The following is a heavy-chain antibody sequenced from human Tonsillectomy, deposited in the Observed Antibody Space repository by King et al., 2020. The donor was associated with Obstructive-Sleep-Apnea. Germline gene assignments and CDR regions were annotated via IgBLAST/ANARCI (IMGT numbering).Heavy chain of an antibody. CDR1: GGSISSSGYY. V-gene: IGHV4-39*07. Sequence: LQLQESGPGLVKPSETLSLTCTVSGGSISSSGYYWGWIRQPPGKGLEWIGSIYYSGSTYYSPSLKSRVTISVDTSKNQFSLKLSSVNAADTAVYYCVRVPLHYSNSFKWGQGTLVTVSS. CDR2: IYYSGST. CDR3: VRVPLHYSNSFK. J-gene: IGHJ4*02. D-gene: IGHD6-13*01.